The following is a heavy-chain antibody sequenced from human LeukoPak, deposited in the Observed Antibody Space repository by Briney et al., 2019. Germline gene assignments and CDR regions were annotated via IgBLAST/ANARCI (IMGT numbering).Heavy chain of an antibody. CDR3: ASAYFSGNYHYPFDI. CDR2: TKNKAYSYNK. V-gene: IGHV3-72*01. J-gene: IGHJ3*02. Sequence: GGSLRLSCAASGFTFSDYFVDWVRQAPGKGLEWVGRTKNKAYSYNKEYAASVKGRFTISRDDSQISLYLQMNFLTSEDTAVYYCASAYFSGNYHYPFDIWGQGTMVTVSS. CDR1: GFTFSDYF. D-gene: IGHD1-26*01.